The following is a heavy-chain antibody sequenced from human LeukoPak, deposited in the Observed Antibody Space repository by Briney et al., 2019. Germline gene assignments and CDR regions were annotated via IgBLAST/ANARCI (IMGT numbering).Heavy chain of an antibody. CDR1: GFNFNNYN. D-gene: IGHD3-10*02. Sequence: PGGSLRLSCAASGFNFNNYNMNWVRQAPGKGLEWVSCITLSSSTTYYADSVKGRFTISRDNAKKSLYLQMNSLRAEDTAVYYCAELGITMIGGVWGKGTTVTISS. J-gene: IGHJ6*04. CDR2: ITLSSSTT. CDR3: AELGITMIGGV. V-gene: IGHV3-48*01.